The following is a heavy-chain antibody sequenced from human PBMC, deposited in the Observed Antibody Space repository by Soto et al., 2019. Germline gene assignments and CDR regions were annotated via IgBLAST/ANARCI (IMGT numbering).Heavy chain of an antibody. CDR1: GFTFSSYA. CDR3: ARDSEAYCGGDCYSDLYNWFDP. CDR2: ISYDGSNK. V-gene: IGHV3-30-3*01. D-gene: IGHD2-21*02. Sequence: RLSCAASGFTFSSYAMHWVRQAPGKGLEWVAVISYDGSNKCYADSVKGRFTISRDNSKNTLYLQMNSLGAEDTAVYYCARDSEAYCGGDCYSDLYNWFDPWGQGTLVTVSS. J-gene: IGHJ5*02.